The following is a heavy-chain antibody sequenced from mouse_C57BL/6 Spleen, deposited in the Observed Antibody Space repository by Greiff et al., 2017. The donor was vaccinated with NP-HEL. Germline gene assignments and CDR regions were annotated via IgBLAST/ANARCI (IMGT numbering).Heavy chain of an antibody. Sequence: VQLQQSGAELVRPRTSVKVSCKASGYAFTNYLIEWVKQRPGQGLEWIGVINPGSGGTNYNEKFKGKATLTADKSSSTAYMQLSSLTSEDSAVYYCAREFRTGFAYWGQGTLVTVSA. CDR2: INPGSGGT. CDR1: GYAFTNYL. J-gene: IGHJ3*01. V-gene: IGHV1-54*01. CDR3: AREFRTGFAY.